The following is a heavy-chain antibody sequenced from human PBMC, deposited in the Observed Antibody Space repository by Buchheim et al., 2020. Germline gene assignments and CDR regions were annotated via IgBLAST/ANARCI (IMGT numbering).Heavy chain of an antibody. Sequence: QVQLQESGSRLVKPSNTLSLTCTVSGGSFRSSGSLWAWIRQTPGKGLVWIGSTFYGGDTYYKPSLKSRVTIPVDSYRNRFSLSLNSATAADTAVYYCAKARGAAAASSFDYWGQG. CDR2: TFYGGDT. CDR3: AKARGAAAASSFDY. D-gene: IGHD2-15*01. CDR1: GGSFRSSGSL. V-gene: IGHV4-39*07. J-gene: IGHJ4*02.